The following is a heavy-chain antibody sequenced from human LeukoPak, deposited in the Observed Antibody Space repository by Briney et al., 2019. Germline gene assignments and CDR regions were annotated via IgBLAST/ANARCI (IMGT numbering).Heavy chain of an antibody. CDR3: AKGDQLRYFDWPFDY. D-gene: IGHD3-9*01. CDR1: TLTFSRYT. CDR2: ISGSGGST. V-gene: IGHV3-23*01. Sequence: GGSLRLSCAASTLTFSRYTMNWVRQAPGKGLEWVSAISGSGGSTYYADSVKGRFTISRDNSKNTLYLQMNSLRAEDTAVYYCAKGDQLRYFDWPFDYWGQGTLVTVSS. J-gene: IGHJ4*02.